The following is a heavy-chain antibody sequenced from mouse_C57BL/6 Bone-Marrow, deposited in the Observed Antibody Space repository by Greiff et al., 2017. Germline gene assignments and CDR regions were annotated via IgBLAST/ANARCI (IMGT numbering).Heavy chain of an antibody. CDR1: GYTFTSYW. CDR2: IYPTSGRT. V-gene: IGHV1-55*01. J-gene: IGHJ2*01. D-gene: IGHD3-3*01. CDR3: ARSCPVGQGVDY. Sequence: QVQLQQPGAELVKPGASVKMSCKASGYTFTSYWITWVKQRPGQGLEWIGDIYPTSGRTNYNEKFKSKAILTVDTSSTTAYMQLSSLTSEDSAVYYCARSCPVGQGVDYWGQGTTLTVSS.